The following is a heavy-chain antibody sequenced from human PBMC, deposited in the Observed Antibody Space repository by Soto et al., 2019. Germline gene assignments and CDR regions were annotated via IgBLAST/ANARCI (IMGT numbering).Heavy chain of an antibody. CDR2: ISGDGLST. V-gene: IGHV3-23*01. Sequence: GGSLRLSCAGSGSTFTDFTMTWLRQAPGKGLEWVSAISGDGLSTYYAGSVKGRFTISRDNSKTTLYLQMSSLRAEDTAVYYCARRPDAFDIWGRGXMVTVSS. CDR3: ARRPDAFDI. CDR1: GSTFTDFT. J-gene: IGHJ3*02.